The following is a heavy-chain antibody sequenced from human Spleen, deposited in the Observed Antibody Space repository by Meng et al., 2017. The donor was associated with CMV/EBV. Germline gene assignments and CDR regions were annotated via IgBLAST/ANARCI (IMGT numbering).Heavy chain of an antibody. J-gene: IGHJ4*02. Sequence: SETLSLTCTVSGYSISSGYYWGWIRQPPGKGLEWIGSIYHSGSTYYNPSLKSRVTISVDTSKNQFSLKLSSVTAADTAVYYCARLSVSQSVNFDYWGQGTLATVSS. CDR2: IYHSGST. CDR1: GYSISSGYY. V-gene: IGHV4-38-2*02. CDR3: ARLSVSQSVNFDY. D-gene: IGHD4-17*01.